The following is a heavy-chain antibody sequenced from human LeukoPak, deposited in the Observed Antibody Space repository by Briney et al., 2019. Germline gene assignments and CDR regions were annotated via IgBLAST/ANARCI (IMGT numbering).Heavy chain of an antibody. CDR2: ISSSSSVI. J-gene: IGHJ4*02. V-gene: IGHV3-48*01. CDR1: GFTFSSYS. CDR3: ARARGYSYGYSDY. D-gene: IGHD5-18*01. Sequence: PGGSLRLSCAASGFTFSSYSMNWVRQAPGKGVEWVSYISSSSSVIDYADSVKGRFTISRDNAKNSLYLQMNSLRAEDTAVYYCARARGYSYGYSDYWGQGTLVTVSS.